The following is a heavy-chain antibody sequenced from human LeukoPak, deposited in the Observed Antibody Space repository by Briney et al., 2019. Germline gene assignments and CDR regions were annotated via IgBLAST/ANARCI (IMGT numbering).Heavy chain of an antibody. Sequence: TLSLTCTVSGGSISSSSYYWGWIRQPPGKGLEWIGYIYYSGSTYYNPSLKSRVTISIDTSKNQFSLKLSSVTAADTAVYYCAREGAAAGSFDYWGQGTLVTVSS. CDR3: AREGAAAGSFDY. CDR1: GGSISSSSYY. V-gene: IGHV4-30-4*08. J-gene: IGHJ4*02. D-gene: IGHD6-13*01. CDR2: IYYSGST.